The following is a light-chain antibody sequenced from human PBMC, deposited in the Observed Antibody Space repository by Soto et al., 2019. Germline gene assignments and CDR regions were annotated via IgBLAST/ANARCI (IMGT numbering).Light chain of an antibody. J-gene: IGKJ1*01. CDR2: GAS. Sequence: EIVLTQSPGTLSLSPGEVANLSFSASQSVGGTFLAWYQQKGGQAPRLLIHGASNRATGIPDRFSGSGSGTDFTLTISRLEPEDFAVYYCQQYGGSPRTFGQGTKVDIK. CDR1: QSVGGTF. CDR3: QQYGGSPRT. V-gene: IGKV3-20*01.